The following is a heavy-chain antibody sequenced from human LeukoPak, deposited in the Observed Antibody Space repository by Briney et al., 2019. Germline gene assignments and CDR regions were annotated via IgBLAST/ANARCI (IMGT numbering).Heavy chain of an antibody. CDR2: IYSGGST. CDR3: ASAMACQYNNVIRQPTPDVFDI. V-gene: IGHV3-53*01. J-gene: IGHJ3*02. CDR1: GFTVSSYY. D-gene: IGHD3-10*02. Sequence: GGSLRLSCAASGFTVSSYYMSWGRQAPGKGLEWVSVIYSGGSTYYADSVKGRFTISRDNSKNTLYLQMNRLRAEDTAVYYCASAMACQYNNVIRQPTPDVFDIWGQGTMVTVSS.